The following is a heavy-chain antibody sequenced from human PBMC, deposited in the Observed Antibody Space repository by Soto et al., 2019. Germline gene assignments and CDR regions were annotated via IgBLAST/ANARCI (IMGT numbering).Heavy chain of an antibody. J-gene: IGHJ6*02. D-gene: IGHD3-10*01. Sequence: EVQLLESGGALVQPGGSLRLSCAASGFTFSSYAMYWVRQAPGKGLEWVSTISNSGNTYYADSVEGRFTISRDNSKNTLYLQMNSLRAEDTAVYYCAKTKFRGVFVNVWGQGTTVTVSS. V-gene: IGHV3-23*01. CDR3: AKTKFRGVFVNV. CDR1: GFTFSSYA. CDR2: ISNSGNT.